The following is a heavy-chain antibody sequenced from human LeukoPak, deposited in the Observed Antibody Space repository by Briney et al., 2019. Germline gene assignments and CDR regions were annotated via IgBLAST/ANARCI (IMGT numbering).Heavy chain of an antibody. CDR2: IIPIFGTA. CDR1: GGTFNSYA. D-gene: IGHD6-13*01. CDR3: AREGQQLVVYYFDY. J-gene: IGHJ4*02. Sequence: ASVKVSCKASGGTFNSYAISWVGQAPGQGLEWMGRIIPIFGTANYEQKFQGRVTITTDESTSTAYMELSSLRSEDTAVYYCAREGQQLVVYYFDYWGQGTLVTVSS. V-gene: IGHV1-69*05.